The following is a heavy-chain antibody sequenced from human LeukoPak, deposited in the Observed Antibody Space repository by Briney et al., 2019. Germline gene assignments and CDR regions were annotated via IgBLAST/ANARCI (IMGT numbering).Heavy chain of an antibody. D-gene: IGHD3-22*01. CDR3: AKHVTRGYYYDSSGPAFDI. CDR1: GFTFDDYA. V-gene: IGHV3-9*03. J-gene: IGHJ3*02. CDR2: ISWNSGSI. Sequence: GRSLRLSCAASGFTFDDYAMHWVRQAPGKGLEWVSGISWNSGSIGYADSVKGRFTISRDNAKNSLYLQMNSLRAEDMALYYCAKHVTRGYYYDSSGPAFDIWGQGTMVTVSS.